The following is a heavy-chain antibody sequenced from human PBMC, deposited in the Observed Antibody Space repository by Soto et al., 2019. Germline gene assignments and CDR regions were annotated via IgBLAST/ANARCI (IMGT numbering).Heavy chain of an antibody. CDR1: GGSISSGGYS. Sequence: SETLSLTCAVSGGSISSGGYSWNWVRQPPGKGLEWIGEAHHSGRTNYNPSLKSRVTVSVDRSQNHFSLQLTSVTAADTAVYYCARSEATALDYWGQGTLVTVSS. CDR3: ARSEATALDY. J-gene: IGHJ4*02. CDR2: AHHSGRT. V-gene: IGHV4-30-2*01.